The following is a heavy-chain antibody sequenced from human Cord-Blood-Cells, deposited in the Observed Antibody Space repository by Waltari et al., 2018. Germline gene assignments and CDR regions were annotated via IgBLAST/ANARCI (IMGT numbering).Heavy chain of an antibody. CDR2: ISSSSSYI. CDR1: GFTFSSYS. D-gene: IGHD7-27*01. J-gene: IGHJ4*02. Sequence: EVQLVESGGGLVKPGGSLRLSCAASGFTFSSYSMNWVRQAPGKGLEWGSSISSSSSYINYAGSVKCRFPISRDNARNSLYLQMNSLRAEDTAVYYCAREGRWGEVFDYWGQGTLVTVSS. CDR3: AREGRWGEVFDY. V-gene: IGHV3-21*01.